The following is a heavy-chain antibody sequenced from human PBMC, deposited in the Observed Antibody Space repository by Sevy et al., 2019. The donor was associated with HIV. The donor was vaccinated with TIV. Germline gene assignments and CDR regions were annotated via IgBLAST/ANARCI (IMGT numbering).Heavy chain of an antibody. Sequence: GGSLRLSCAASGFAFYDYSMSWIRQAPGKGLEWVATLSFGCGKINYADSVKGRFTISRDNSKNSFYLQMDNLRVEDTALYYCAREGCTRPSDYWGQGTRVTVSS. CDR2: LSFGCGKI. CDR3: AREGCTRPSDY. J-gene: IGHJ4*02. D-gene: IGHD2-8*01. CDR1: GFAFYDYS. V-gene: IGHV3-23*01.